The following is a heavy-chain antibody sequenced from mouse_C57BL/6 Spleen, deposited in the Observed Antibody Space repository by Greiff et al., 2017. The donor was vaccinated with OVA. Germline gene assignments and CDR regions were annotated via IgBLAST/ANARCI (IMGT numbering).Heavy chain of an antibody. D-gene: IGHD2-1*01. CDR3: ARGGNLPFDY. CDR1: GFTFTDYY. J-gene: IGHJ2*01. V-gene: IGHV7-3*01. CDR2: IRNKANGYTT. Sequence: EVNLVESGGGLVQPGGSLSLSCAASGFTFTDYYMSWVRQPPGKALEWLGFIRNKANGYTTEYSASVKGRFTISRDNSQSILYLQMNALRAEDSATYYCARGGNLPFDYWGQGTTLTVSS.